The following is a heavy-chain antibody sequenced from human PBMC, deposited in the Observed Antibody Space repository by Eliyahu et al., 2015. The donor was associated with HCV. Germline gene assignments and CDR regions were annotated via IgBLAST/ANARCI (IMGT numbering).Heavy chain of an antibody. J-gene: IGHJ5*02. CDR2: IHSSGST. CDR1: GGSITTYY. V-gene: IGHV4-59*01. Sequence: QVQLQESGPGLVKPSETLSLTCTVSGGSITTYYWGWIRQPPGKGLEWIGXIHSSGSTNYNPSLKSRVTISVDTSKNQFSLKLTSVTAADTAVYYCASGGGGIAVAGTGGWFDPWGQGTLVTVSS. D-gene: IGHD6-19*01. CDR3: ASGGGGIAVAGTGGWFDP.